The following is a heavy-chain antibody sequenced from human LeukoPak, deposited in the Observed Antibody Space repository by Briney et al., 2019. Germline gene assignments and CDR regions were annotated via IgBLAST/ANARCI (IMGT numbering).Heavy chain of an antibody. V-gene: IGHV1-69*05. CDR3: ARDIAAAGPFDY. J-gene: IGHJ4*02. CDR1: GGTFSSYA. Sequence: GASVKVSCKASGGTFSSYAISWVRQAPGQGLEWMGGIIPIFGTANYAQKFQGRVTTTTDESTSTAYMELSSLGSEDTAVYYCARDIAAAGPFDYWGQGTLVTVSS. D-gene: IGHD6-13*01. CDR2: IIPIFGTA.